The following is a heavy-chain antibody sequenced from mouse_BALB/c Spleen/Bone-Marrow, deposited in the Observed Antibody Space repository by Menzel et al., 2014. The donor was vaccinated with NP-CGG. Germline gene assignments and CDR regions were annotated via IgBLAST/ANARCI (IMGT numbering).Heavy chain of an antibody. V-gene: IGHV2-9*02. J-gene: IGHJ1*01. CDR3: ARGGIYWYFDV. CDR1: GFSLXSYG. Sequence: VKLMESGPGLVAPSQSLSITCTVSGFSLXSYGVHWVRQPPGKGLEWLGVIWAGGSTNYNSALMSRLSISKDNSKSXVLLKMNSLQTDDTAMYYCARGGIYWYFDVWGAGTTVTVSS. CDR2: IWAGGST.